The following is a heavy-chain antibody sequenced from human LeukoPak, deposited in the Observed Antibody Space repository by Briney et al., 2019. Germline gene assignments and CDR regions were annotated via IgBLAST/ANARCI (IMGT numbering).Heavy chain of an antibody. J-gene: IGHJ4*02. D-gene: IGHD2-15*01. Sequence: GGSLRLSCAASGFXFSSYGMHWVRQAPGKGLEWVAVIWYDGSNKYYADSVKGRFTISRDNSKNTLYLQMNSLRAEDTAVYYCAIGAPRYCSGGSCYYPFDYWGQGTLVTVSS. CDR2: IWYDGSNK. CDR1: GFXFSSYG. V-gene: IGHV3-33*01. CDR3: AIGAPRYCSGGSCYYPFDY.